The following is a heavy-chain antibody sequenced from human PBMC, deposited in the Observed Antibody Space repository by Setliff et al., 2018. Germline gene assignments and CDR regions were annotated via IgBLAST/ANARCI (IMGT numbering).Heavy chain of an antibody. CDR3: ARGDYEVDY. CDR1: GYSISSGYY. V-gene: IGHV4-38-2*01. J-gene: IGHJ4*02. D-gene: IGHD4-17*01. Sequence: PSETLSLTCAVSGYSISSGYYWGWIRQPPGKGLEWIGSIYHSGSTYSNPSLKSRVTISVDTSKNQFSLKLSSVTAADTAVYYCARGDYEVDYWGQGTLVTVSS. CDR2: IYHSGST.